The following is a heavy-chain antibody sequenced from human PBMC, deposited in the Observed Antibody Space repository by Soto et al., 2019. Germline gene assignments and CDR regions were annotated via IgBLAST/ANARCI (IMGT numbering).Heavy chain of an antibody. V-gene: IGHV1-18*01. Sequence: QIQQVQSGTEVKRSGASVKVSCKTSGYSFTTYGLSWVRQAPGRGLEWVGWISGYNGNTNYAQKFQGTVILTTDTPTTTGYMEIKSLSSDDTAVYYCVRDTYYYRSSGPAPFEYWGQGTQVTVSS. CDR3: VRDTYYYRSSGPAPFEY. J-gene: IGHJ4*02. CDR2: ISGYNGNT. D-gene: IGHD3-22*01. CDR1: GYSFTTYG.